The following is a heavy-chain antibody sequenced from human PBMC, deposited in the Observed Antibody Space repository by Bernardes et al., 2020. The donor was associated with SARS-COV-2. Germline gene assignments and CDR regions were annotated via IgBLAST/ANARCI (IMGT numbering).Heavy chain of an antibody. CDR2: FDGSGGVT. CDR3: ANHQQKQRWSLFDP. D-gene: IGHD6-13*01. V-gene: IGHV3-23*01. CDR1: GFTFSTFA. J-gene: IGHJ5*02. Sequence: GGSLRLSCLASGFTFSTFAMSWVRQAPGKGLEWVSSFDGSGGVTYYADSVKGRFTISRDNSRSTLYLQLNRLRAEDTAIYYCANHQQKQRWSLFDPWGLGTLVTVSS.